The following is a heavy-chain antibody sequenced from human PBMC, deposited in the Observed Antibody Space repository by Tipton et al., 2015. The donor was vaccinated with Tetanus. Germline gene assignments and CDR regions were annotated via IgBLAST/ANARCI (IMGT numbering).Heavy chain of an antibody. Sequence: RSLRLSCAASGFTFSSYGMHWVRQAPGKGLEWVAVIWYDGSNKYYADSVKGRFTISRDNSKNTLYLQMNSLRAEDTAVYYCARDNVDYYYYGMDVWGQGTTVTVSS. J-gene: IGHJ6*02. V-gene: IGHV3-33*01. CDR3: ARDNVDYYYYGMDV. CDR2: IWYDGSNK. CDR1: GFTFSSYG.